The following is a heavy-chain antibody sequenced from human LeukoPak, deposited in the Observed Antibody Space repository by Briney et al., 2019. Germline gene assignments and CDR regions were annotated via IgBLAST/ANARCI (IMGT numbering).Heavy chain of an antibody. J-gene: IGHJ5*02. V-gene: IGHV3-48*03. Sequence: GGSLRLSCAASGFTFSSYEMNWVRQAPGKGLEWVSYISSSGSIIYYADSVKGRFTISRDNAKNSLYLQMNSLRGEDTAVYYCARDYCSGGSCYYPWGQGTLVTVSS. CDR1: GFTFSSYE. CDR2: ISSSGSII. CDR3: ARDYCSGGSCYYP. D-gene: IGHD2-15*01.